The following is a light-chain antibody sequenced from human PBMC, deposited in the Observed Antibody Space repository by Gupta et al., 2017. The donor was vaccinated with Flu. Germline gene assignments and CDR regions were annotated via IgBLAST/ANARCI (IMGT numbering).Light chain of an antibody. CDR1: QSLLYKNGNNY. CDR2: MGS. CDR3: MRRLQIGRT. J-gene: IGKJ1*01. Sequence: DVVLTQSPLSLPVTPGEPASISCRSSQSLLYKNGNNYLDWYLKKPGQSPHLLIYMGSYRAPGVPDRFSGRGSGTDFTLKISRREVEPVGVYYCMRRLQIGRTFGPGTKVELK. V-gene: IGKV2-28*01.